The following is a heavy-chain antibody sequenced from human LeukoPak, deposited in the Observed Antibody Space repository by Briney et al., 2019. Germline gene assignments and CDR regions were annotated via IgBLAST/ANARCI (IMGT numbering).Heavy chain of an antibody. CDR2: IKSKIDGGTT. Sequence: GGSLRLSCAGSGFNFTNAWMSWVRQAPGKGLEWVGGIKSKIDGGTTDYGAPVKGRFTISRDDSKNKLYLQMNSLRIEDTAVYYCTIELYYDALTGYYSPPFDYWGQGTLVTVSS. V-gene: IGHV3-15*01. CDR1: GFNFTNAW. J-gene: IGHJ4*02. D-gene: IGHD3-9*01. CDR3: TIELYYDALTGYYSPPFDY.